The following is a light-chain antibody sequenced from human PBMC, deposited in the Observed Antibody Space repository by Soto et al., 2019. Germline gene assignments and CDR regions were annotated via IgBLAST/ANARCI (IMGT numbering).Light chain of an antibody. Sequence: QSALTQPASASGSPGQSITISCTGTSSDVGGYNYVSWYQQHPGKAPKLMIYDVSNRPSGVSNRFSGSKSGNTASLTISGLQAEDEADYYCSSYTSSSPWYVFGTGTKLTVL. CDR1: SSDVGGYNY. CDR2: DVS. J-gene: IGLJ1*01. V-gene: IGLV2-14*01. CDR3: SSYTSSSPWYV.